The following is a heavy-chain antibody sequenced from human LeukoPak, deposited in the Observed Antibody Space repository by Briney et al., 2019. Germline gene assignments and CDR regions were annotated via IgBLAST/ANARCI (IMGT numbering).Heavy chain of an antibody. CDR3: ARAGFSSSWYIVDY. V-gene: IGHV3-64*04. D-gene: IGHD6-13*01. CDR2: ITTNGGNT. Sequence: GGSLRLSCSASGFTFSNYAMHWVRQAPGKGLEYVSAITTNGGNTYYADSVKGRFTISRDNSKNTLYLQMNSLRAEDTAVYYCARAGFSSSWYIVDYWGQGTLVTVSS. CDR1: GFTFSNYA. J-gene: IGHJ4*02.